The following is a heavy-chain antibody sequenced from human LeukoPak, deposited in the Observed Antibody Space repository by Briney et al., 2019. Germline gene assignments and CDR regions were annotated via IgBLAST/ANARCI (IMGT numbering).Heavy chain of an antibody. V-gene: IGHV4-59*01. J-gene: IGHJ4*02. Sequence: TSETLSLTCTVSGGSISSYYWSWIRQPPGKGLEWIGYIYYSGSTNYNPSLKSRVTISVETSKNQFSLKLSSVTAADTAVYYCARVRSGYDLWFDYWGQGTLATVSS. D-gene: IGHD5-12*01. CDR2: IYYSGST. CDR1: GGSISSYY. CDR3: ARVRSGYDLWFDY.